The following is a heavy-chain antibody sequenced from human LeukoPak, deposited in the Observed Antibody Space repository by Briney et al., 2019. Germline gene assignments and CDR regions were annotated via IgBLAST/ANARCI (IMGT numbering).Heavy chain of an antibody. CDR1: GFTFSSYA. V-gene: IGHV3-23*01. D-gene: IGHD3-3*01. CDR3: AKDQGAYYDFWSGLNWFDP. J-gene: IGHJ5*02. CDR2: ISGSGGST. Sequence: GGSLSLSCAASGFTFSSYAMSWVRQAPGKRLEWVSAISGSGGSTYYADSVKGRFTISRDNSKNTLYLQMNSLRAEDTAVYYCAKDQGAYYDFWSGLNWFDPWGQGTLVTVSS.